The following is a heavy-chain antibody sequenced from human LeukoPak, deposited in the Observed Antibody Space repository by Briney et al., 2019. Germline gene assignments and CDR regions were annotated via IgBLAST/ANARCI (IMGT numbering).Heavy chain of an antibody. CDR2: ISGSGGST. J-gene: IGHJ4*02. CDR1: GFTFSDAW. V-gene: IGHV3-23*01. Sequence: AGGSLRLSCAASGFTFSDAWMSWVRQAPGKGLEWVSAISGSGGSTYYADSVKGRFTISRDNSKNTLYLQMNSLRAEDTAVYYCARMGVAVAGLNFDYWGQGTLVTVSS. CDR3: ARMGVAVAGLNFDY. D-gene: IGHD6-19*01.